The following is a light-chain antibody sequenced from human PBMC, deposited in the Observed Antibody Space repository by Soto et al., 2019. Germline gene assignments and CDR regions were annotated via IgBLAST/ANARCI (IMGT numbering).Light chain of an antibody. CDR2: GAS. CDR1: QSVSSN. Sequence: EIVMTQSPATLSVSPGERATLSCRASQSVSSNLAWYQQKPCQAPRLLIYGASTRATGIPARFSGSGSGTEFTLTISSLQSEDLAVYYCQQYKNWPTWTFGQGTKVDIK. CDR3: QQYKNWPTWT. J-gene: IGKJ1*01. V-gene: IGKV3-15*01.